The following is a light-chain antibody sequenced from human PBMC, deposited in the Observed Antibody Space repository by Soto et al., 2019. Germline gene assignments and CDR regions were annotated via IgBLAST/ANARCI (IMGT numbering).Light chain of an antibody. CDR3: LQYNNWPPHS. CDR2: GAS. V-gene: IGKV3-15*01. Sequence: EIVMTQSPATLSVSPGERATPSCRASQSVSSNLAWYQQKPGQAPRLLIYGASTRATGIPAGFSGSGSGTEFTLIISRLQAEDFAVYYCLQYNNWPPHSFGQGTKLEIK. CDR1: QSVSSN. J-gene: IGKJ2*01.